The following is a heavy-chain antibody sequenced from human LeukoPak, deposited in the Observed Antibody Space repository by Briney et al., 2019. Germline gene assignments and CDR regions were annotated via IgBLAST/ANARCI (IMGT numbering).Heavy chain of an antibody. CDR1: GGSISSSSYY. Sequence: SETLSLTCTVSGGSISSSSYYWSWIRQPPGKGLEWIGYIYYSGSTNYNPSLKSRVTISVDTSKNQFSLKLSSVTAADTAVYYCARDAPSGRRYYAFDIWGQGTTVTVSS. CDR2: IYYSGST. J-gene: IGHJ3*02. CDR3: ARDAPSGRRYYAFDI. V-gene: IGHV4-61*01. D-gene: IGHD3-10*01.